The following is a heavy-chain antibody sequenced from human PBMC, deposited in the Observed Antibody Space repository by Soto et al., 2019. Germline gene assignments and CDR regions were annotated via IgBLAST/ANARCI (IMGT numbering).Heavy chain of an antibody. J-gene: IGHJ6*03. CDR3: ARGSGYYYYMDV. CDR1: GFTFSSYD. Sequence: GGSLRLSCAASGFTFSSYDMHWVRQATGKGLEWVSAIGTAGDTYYPGSVKGRFTISRENAKNSLYLQMNSLRAGDTAVYYCARGSGYYYYMDVWGKGTTVTVSS. V-gene: IGHV3-13*01. CDR2: IGTAGDT.